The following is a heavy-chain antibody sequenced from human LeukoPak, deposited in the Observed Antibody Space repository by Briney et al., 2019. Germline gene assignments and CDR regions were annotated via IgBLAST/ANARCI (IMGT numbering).Heavy chain of an antibody. CDR2: ISAYNGNT. V-gene: IGHV1-18*01. J-gene: IGHJ1*01. D-gene: IGHD2-2*01. CDR3: ARDGKYQLLRYFQP. CDR1: GGTFSSYA. Sequence: GASVKVSCKASGGTFSSYAISWVRQAPGQGLEWMGWISAYNGNTNYAQKLQGRVTMTTDTSTSTAYMELRSLRSDDTAVYYCARDGKYQLLRYFQPWGQGTLVTVSS.